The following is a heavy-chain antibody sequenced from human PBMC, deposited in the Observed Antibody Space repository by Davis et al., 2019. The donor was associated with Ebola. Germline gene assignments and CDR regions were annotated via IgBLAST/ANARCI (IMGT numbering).Heavy chain of an antibody. CDR1: GITFSDYY. J-gene: IGHJ5*02. CDR2: ISSSGSTI. CDR3: ARRNWNYRVDWFDP. D-gene: IGHD1-7*01. V-gene: IGHV3-11*04. Sequence: GESLKISCAASGITFSDYYMSWIRQAPGKGLEWVSYISSSGSTIYYADSVKGRFTISRDNAKNSLYLQMNSLRAEDTAVYYCARRNWNYRVDWFDPWGQGTLVTVSS.